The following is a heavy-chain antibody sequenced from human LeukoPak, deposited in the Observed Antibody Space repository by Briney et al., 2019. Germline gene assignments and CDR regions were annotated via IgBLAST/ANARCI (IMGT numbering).Heavy chain of an antibody. D-gene: IGHD3-10*01. J-gene: IGHJ6*02. CDR2: IVVGSGDT. V-gene: IGHV1-58*01. Sequence: WIVVGSGDTNYPQKFQERVTITRDMSTSTAYMELSSLRSEDTAVYYCGGSGFYYYYGMDVWGQGTTVTVSS. CDR3: GGSGFYYYYGMDV.